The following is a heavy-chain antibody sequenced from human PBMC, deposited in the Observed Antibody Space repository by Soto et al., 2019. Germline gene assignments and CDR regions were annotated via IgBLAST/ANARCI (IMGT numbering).Heavy chain of an antibody. D-gene: IGHD6-13*01. CDR2: IYPGDSDT. CDR3: ARTAAAGTCYYGMDV. CDR1: GYSVTSYW. J-gene: IGHJ6*02. V-gene: IGHV5-51*01. Sequence: GESLKISCKGSGYSVTSYWIGWVRQMPGKGLEWMGIIYPGDSDTRYSPSFQGQVTISADKSISTAYLQWSSLKASDTAMYYCARTAAAGTCYYGMDVWGQGTTVTVS.